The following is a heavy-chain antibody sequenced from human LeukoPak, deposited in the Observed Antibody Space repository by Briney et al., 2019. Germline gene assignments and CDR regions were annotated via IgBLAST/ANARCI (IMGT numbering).Heavy chain of an antibody. V-gene: IGHV3-7*01. Sequence: GGSLRLSCAVSGLTFSSSWMDWVRQAPGKGLEWVASINPEGSEKYSADSVKGRSTISRDNAKNSLYLQMDSLRVEDTAFYYCARDLAYSRLDYWGQGMLVTVSS. J-gene: IGHJ4*02. CDR2: INPEGSEK. CDR3: ARDLAYSRLDY. D-gene: IGHD5-18*01. CDR1: GLTFSSSW.